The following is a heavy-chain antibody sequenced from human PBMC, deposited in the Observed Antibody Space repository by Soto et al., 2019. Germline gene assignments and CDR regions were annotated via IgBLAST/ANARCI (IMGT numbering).Heavy chain of an antibody. D-gene: IGHD6-19*01. CDR3: ASRYSSLRYFDY. CDR1: GFTFSDYY. V-gene: IGHV3-11*01. J-gene: IGHJ4*02. Sequence: GGSLRLSCAASGFTFSDYYMSWIRQAPGKGLEWVSYTSSSGSTIYYADSVKGRFTISRDNAKNSLYLHMNSLRAEDTAVYYCASRYSSLRYFDYWGQGTLVTVSS. CDR2: TSSSGSTI.